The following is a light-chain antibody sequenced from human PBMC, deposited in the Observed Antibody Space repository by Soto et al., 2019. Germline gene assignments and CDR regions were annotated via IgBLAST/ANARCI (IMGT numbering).Light chain of an antibody. CDR1: QAINNY. CDR2: AAS. CDR3: QQLKNFPLT. J-gene: IGKJ4*01. V-gene: IGKV1-9*01. Sequence: DLQLTQSPSFLSASVGDRVTITCRASQAINNYLAWYQKKPGTAPKLLIYAASTLHGGVPSRFSGSGSGTEFTLTISSLQPEDVATYYCQQLKNFPLTFGGGAKVEIK.